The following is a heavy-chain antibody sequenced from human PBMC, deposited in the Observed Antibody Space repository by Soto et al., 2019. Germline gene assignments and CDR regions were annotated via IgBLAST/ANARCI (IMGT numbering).Heavy chain of an antibody. J-gene: IGHJ3*02. CDR1: GGSISSYY. CDR2: IYYSGST. V-gene: IGHV4-59*01. D-gene: IGHD4-17*01. Sequence: SETLSLTCTVSGGSISSYYWSWIRQPPGKGLEWIGYIYYSGSTNYNPSLKGRVTISVDTSKNQFSLKLSSVTAADTAVYYCARPDYGGNSDDAFDIWGQGTMVTVS. CDR3: ARPDYGGNSDDAFDI.